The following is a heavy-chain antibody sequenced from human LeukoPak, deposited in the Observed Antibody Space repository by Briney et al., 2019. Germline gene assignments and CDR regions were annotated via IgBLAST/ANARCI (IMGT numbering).Heavy chain of an antibody. J-gene: IGHJ4*02. CDR3: ARGIQVVTAIPILDY. Sequence: ASETLSLTCTVSGGSISSGGYSWSWIRQHPGKGLEWIGYIYYSGSTYYNPSLKSRVTISVDTSKNQFSLKLSSVTAADTAVYYCARGIQVVTAIPILDYWRQGTQVTVSS. D-gene: IGHD2-21*02. CDR2: IYYSGST. CDR1: GGSISSGGYS. V-gene: IGHV4-31*03.